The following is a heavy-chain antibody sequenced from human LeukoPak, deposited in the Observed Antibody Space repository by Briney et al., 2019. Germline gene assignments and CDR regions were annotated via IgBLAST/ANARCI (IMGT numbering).Heavy chain of an antibody. V-gene: IGHV3-30*02. J-gene: IGHJ4*02. CDR1: GFTFSNYG. CDR3: ARGYSSNYRVDY. CDR2: IRYDGSNK. D-gene: IGHD6-13*01. Sequence: PGGSLRLSCATSGFTFSNYGMHWVRQAPGKGLEWVAFIRYDGSNKYYADSVKGRFTISRDNAKNTLYLQMNSLRDEDTAVYYCARGYSSNYRVDYWGQGTLVTVSS.